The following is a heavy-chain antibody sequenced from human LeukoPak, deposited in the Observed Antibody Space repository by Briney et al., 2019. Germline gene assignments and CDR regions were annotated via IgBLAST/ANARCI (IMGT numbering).Heavy chain of an antibody. D-gene: IGHD3-22*01. V-gene: IGHV3-30*18. CDR2: ISYDGSNK. CDR3: AKLAYYYDRSGYNIADY. J-gene: IGHJ4*02. CDR1: GFTFSSYG. Sequence: GRSLRLPCAASGFTFSSYGMHWVRQAPGKGLEWVAVISYDGSNKYYADSVKGRFTISRDNSKNTLYLQMNSLRAEDTAVYYCAKLAYYYDRSGYNIADYWGQGTLVTVSS.